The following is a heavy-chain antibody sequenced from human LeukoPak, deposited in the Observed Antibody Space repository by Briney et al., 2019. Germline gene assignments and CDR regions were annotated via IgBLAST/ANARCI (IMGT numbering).Heavy chain of an antibody. Sequence: PSETLSLTCAVYGESFSGHYWSWIRQPPGKGLEWIEEITHSGSTNYNPSLKSRVSISVDTSKNQFSLKMRSVTAADTAVYYCARGHIVVGPSALFRRLGVYYFDYWGQGTLVSVSS. CDR3: ARGHIVVGPSALFRRLGVYYFDY. J-gene: IGHJ4*02. V-gene: IGHV4-34*01. D-gene: IGHD2-2*01. CDR2: ITHSGST. CDR1: GESFSGHY.